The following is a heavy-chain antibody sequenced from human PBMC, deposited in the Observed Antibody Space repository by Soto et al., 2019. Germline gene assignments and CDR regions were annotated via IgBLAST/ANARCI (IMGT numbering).Heavy chain of an antibody. D-gene: IGHD3-22*01. V-gene: IGHV5-10-1*01. CDR3: ARQIYDSDTGPNFQYYFDS. CDR2: IDPSDSQT. Sequence: ESQTISSRVSGYSFAVYGITWVRQKPGNGLEWMGRIDPSDSQTYYSPSFRGHVTISVTKSITTVFLQWSSLRASDTAMYYCARQIYDSDTGPNFQYYFDSWGQGTPVTVSS. CDR1: GYSFAVYG. J-gene: IGHJ4*02.